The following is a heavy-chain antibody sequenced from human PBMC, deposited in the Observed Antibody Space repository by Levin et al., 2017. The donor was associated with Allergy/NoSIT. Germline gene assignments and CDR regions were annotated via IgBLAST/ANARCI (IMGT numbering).Heavy chain of an antibody. CDR3: ARGHGDYVGSYYYYMDV. J-gene: IGHJ6*03. CDR2: IYYSGST. Sequence: SQTLSLTCTVSGGSISSYYWSWIRQPPGKGLEWIGYIYYSGSTNYNPSLKSRVTISVDTSKNQFSLKLSSVTAADTAVYYCARGHGDYVGSYYYYMDVWGKGTTVTVSS. CDR1: GGSISSYY. V-gene: IGHV4-59*01. D-gene: IGHD4-17*01.